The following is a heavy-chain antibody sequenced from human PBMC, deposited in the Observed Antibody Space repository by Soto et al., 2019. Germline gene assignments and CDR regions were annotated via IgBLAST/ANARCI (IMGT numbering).Heavy chain of an antibody. V-gene: IGHV3-30*04. CDR1: GFIFSRYA. Sequence: QVQLVESGGGVVQPGRSPRLSCAASGFIFSRYAMHWVRLTPGKGLEWLAIISDDGSKKYYADSVKGRVIISRDNSKNTLFLQVSSLRGEDTAVYYCAPHDFDYWGQGTLVTVSS. CDR2: ISDDGSKK. CDR3: APHDFDY. J-gene: IGHJ4*02.